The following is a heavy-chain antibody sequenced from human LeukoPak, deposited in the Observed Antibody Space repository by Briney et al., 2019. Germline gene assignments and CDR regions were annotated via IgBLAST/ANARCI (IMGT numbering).Heavy chain of an antibody. CDR2: MYFSGST. CDR1: GGSISSGPYY. Sequence: PSETLSLTCTVSGGSISSGPYYWGWIRQPPGKGLEWIGVMYFSGSTNYNPSLKSRVTISVDTSKNQFSLKLSSVTAADTAVYYCARGWPLRVRGVIVNWFDPWGQGTLVTVSS. J-gene: IGHJ5*02. CDR3: ARGWPLRVRGVIVNWFDP. D-gene: IGHD3-10*01. V-gene: IGHV4-39*07.